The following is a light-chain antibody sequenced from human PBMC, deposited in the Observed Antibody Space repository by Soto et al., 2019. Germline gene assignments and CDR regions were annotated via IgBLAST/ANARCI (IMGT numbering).Light chain of an antibody. J-gene: IGKJ1*01. CDR3: QQRSNWPPWT. V-gene: IGKV3-11*01. Sequence: EIVLTQSPATLSLSPGERATLSCRASQSVSSYLAWYQQKPGQAPRLLIYDAYNRATGIPARFSGSGSGTDFTLTISSLEPEDFAVYYCQQRSNWPPWTFGQVSKVEI. CDR2: DAY. CDR1: QSVSSY.